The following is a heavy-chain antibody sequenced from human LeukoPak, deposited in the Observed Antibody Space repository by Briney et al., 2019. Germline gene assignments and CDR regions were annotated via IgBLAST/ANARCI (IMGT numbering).Heavy chain of an antibody. CDR2: IYHSGGT. V-gene: IGHV4-39*07. CDR3: AGFTPAVDY. J-gene: IGHJ4*02. Sequence: PSQTLSLTCTVSGGSISSGGYYWSWIRQHPGKGLEWIGSIYHSGGTYYNPSLKSRVTISVDTSKNQFSLKMKSVTAADTAVYYCAGFTPAVDYCSQGTLVTVSS. D-gene: IGHD3-10*01. CDR1: GGSISSGGYY.